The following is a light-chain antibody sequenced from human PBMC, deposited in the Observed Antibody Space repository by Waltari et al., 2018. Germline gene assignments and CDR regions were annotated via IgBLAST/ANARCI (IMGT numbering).Light chain of an antibody. CDR3: QHYVRLPAT. CDR1: QSVGRT. J-gene: IGKJ1*01. Sequence: EIVLTQSPGTLSLSPGERATLSCRASQSVGRTLAWYQQKPGQAPRLLIYAASNRATGIPDRFSGGGSGTDFSLTISRLEPEDFAVYYCQHYVRLPATFGQGTKVAIK. CDR2: AAS. V-gene: IGKV3-20*01.